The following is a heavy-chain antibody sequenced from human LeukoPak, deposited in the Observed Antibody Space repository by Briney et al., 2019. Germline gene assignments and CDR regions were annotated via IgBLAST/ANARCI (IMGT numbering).Heavy chain of an antibody. CDR3: ARQLMTPGEDYYYYMDV. J-gene: IGHJ6*03. V-gene: IGHV6-1*01. D-gene: IGHD3-10*01. CDR2: TYYRSKWYN. CDR1: GDSVSSNSAA. Sequence: SQTLSLTCAISGDSVSSNSAAWNWIRQSPSRGLEWLGRTYYRSKWYNDYAVSVKSRITINPDTSKNQFSLQLNSVTPEGTAVYYCARQLMTPGEDYYYYMDVWGKGTTVTVSS.